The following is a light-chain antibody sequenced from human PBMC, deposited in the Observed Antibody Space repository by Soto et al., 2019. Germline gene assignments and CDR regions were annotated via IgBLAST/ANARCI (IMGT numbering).Light chain of an antibody. V-gene: IGLV2-14*01. CDR1: STDVGGYDY. Sequence: QSVLTQPASVSGSPGQSITISCTGTSTDVGGYDYVSWYQQHPGKAPKLMIYDVTTRPSGVSSRFSGSKSGTTASLTISGLQAEDEADYYCSSFTSSSTLLFGGGTKLTVL. J-gene: IGLJ2*01. CDR2: DVT. CDR3: SSFTSSSTLL.